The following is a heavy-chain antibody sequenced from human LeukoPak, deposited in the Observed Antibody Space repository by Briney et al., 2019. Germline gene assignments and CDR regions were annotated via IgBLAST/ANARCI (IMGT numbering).Heavy chain of an antibody. V-gene: IGHV3-21*01. CDR2: ISGSSSYI. CDR1: GFTLSSYG. J-gene: IGHJ4*02. Sequence: GGFLRLSCAASGFTLSSYGMNWVRQAPGKGLEWVSSISGSSSYIDYADSVKGRFTISRDNARKSLYLQMNSLRVEDTAVYYCARVEGSSGPKDYWGQGTLVTVSS. D-gene: IGHD6-19*01. CDR3: ARVEGSSGPKDY.